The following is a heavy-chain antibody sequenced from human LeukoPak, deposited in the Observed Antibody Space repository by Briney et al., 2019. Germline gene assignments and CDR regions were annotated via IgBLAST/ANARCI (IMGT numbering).Heavy chain of an antibody. D-gene: IGHD3-22*01. CDR1: GYSISSGYY. J-gene: IGHJ4*02. Sequence: SETLSLTCTVSGYSISSGYYWGWIRQPPGKGLGWIGSIYHSGSTYYNPSLKSRVTISVDTSKNQFSLKLSSVTAADTAVYYCARLVLARFYDSSGYFDYWGQGTLVTVSS. CDR2: IYHSGST. V-gene: IGHV4-38-2*02. CDR3: ARLVLARFYDSSGYFDY.